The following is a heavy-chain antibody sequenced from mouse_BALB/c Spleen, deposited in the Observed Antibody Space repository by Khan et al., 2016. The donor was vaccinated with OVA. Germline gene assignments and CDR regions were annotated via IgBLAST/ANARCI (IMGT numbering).Heavy chain of an antibody. CDR2: ISSLAYNF. J-gene: IGHJ3*01. Sequence: EVELVESGGGLVQPGGSRKLSCAASGFTFSDYGMAWIRQGPGKGPEWITFISSLAYNFYYADTVTGRFTSSREYAKNTLYLEMNSRRSEDTAMYYCGRGGTGGFAYWGQGTLVTVSA. V-gene: IGHV5-15*02. D-gene: IGHD3-1*01. CDR1: GFTFSDYG. CDR3: GRGGTGGFAY.